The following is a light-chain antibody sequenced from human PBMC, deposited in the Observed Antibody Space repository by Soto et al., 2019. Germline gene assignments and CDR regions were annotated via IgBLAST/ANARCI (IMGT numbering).Light chain of an antibody. J-gene: IGLJ1*01. CDR1: SSNIGKNT. Sequence: QPVLTQPPSASGAPGQTVTISCSGSSSNIGKNTVNWYQQLPGTAPKLLIYSNTQRPLGVPVRFSGSKSGTSASLAISGLQSEDEADYYCAAWDDSLYVFGSGTKLTVL. CDR2: SNT. V-gene: IGLV1-44*01. CDR3: AAWDDSLYV.